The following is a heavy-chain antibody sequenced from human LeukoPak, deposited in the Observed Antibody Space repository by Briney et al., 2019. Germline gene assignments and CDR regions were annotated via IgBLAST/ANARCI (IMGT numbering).Heavy chain of an antibody. D-gene: IGHD3-10*02. J-gene: IGHJ4*02. CDR3: AKELDTMFFDY. Sequence: GGSLRLSCATSGFNFDRYTIHWVRQAAGKGLEWVSLAGWAGGTTFYSDSVRGRFTISRDSGRKSVSLQMNSLTTDDTAFYFCAKELDTMFFDYWGQGALVTVSS. CDR2: AGWAGGTT. CDR1: GFNFDRYT. V-gene: IGHV3-43*01.